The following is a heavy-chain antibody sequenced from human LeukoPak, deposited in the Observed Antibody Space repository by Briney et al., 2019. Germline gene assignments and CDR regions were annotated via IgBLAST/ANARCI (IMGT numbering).Heavy chain of an antibody. J-gene: IGHJ4*02. Sequence: GGSLRLSCAASGFTFSSYAMSWVRQAPGKGLEWVSAISGSGGSTYYADSVKGRFTISRDNSKNTLYLQMNSLRAEDTAVYHCLAARHRRGLAAAGGFDYWGQGTLVTVSS. CDR1: GFTFSSYA. CDR2: ISGSGGST. V-gene: IGHV3-23*01. D-gene: IGHD6-13*01. CDR3: LAARHRRGLAAAGGFDY.